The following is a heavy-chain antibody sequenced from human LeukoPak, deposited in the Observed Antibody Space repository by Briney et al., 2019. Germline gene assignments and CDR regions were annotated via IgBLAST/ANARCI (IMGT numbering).Heavy chain of an antibody. CDR1: GFTFSSYS. Sequence: GGSLRLSCAASGFTFSSYSMNWARQAPGKGLEWVASINHNGNVNYYVDSVKGRFTISRDNAKNSLYLQMSNLRAEDTAVYFCARGGGLDVWGQGATVTVSS. CDR3: ARGGGLDV. V-gene: IGHV3-7*03. J-gene: IGHJ6*02. CDR2: INHNGNVN. D-gene: IGHD3-16*01.